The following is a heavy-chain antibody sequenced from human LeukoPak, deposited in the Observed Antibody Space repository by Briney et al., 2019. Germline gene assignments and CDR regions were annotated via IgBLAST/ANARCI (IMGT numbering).Heavy chain of an antibody. J-gene: IGHJ4*02. Sequence: ASVKVSCKVSGYTLTELSMHWVRQAPGKGLEWMGGFDPEDGETIYAQKFQGRVTMTEDTSTDTAYMELSSLRSEGTAVYYCATDYSSSWYFDSWGQGTLVTVSS. CDR2: FDPEDGET. V-gene: IGHV1-24*01. CDR1: GYTLTELS. CDR3: ATDYSSSWYFDS. D-gene: IGHD6-13*01.